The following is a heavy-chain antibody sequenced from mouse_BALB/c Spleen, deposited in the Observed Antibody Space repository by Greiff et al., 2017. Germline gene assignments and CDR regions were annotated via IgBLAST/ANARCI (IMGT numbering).Heavy chain of an antibody. CDR1: GFNIKDSY. J-gene: IGHJ2*01. V-gene: IGHV14-3*02. CDR3: ARSNYDSSDY. D-gene: IGHD1-1*01. CDR2: IDPANGNT. Sequence: EVQLVESGAELVKPGASVKLSCTASGFNIKDSYMYWVKQRPEQGLEWIGRIDPANGNTKYDPKFQGKATITADTSSNTAYLQLSSLTSEDTAVYYYARSNYDSSDYWGQGTTLTVSS.